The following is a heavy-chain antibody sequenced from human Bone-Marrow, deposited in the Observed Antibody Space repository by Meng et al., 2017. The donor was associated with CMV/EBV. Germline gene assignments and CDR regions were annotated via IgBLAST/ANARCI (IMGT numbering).Heavy chain of an antibody. CDR2: IKSTTDGGTT. CDR1: GFTFSNAW. J-gene: IGHJ6*02. V-gene: IGHV3-15*01. Sequence: GGSLRLSCAASGFTFSNAWMSWVRQAPGKGLEWVGRIKSTTDGGTTDYAAPVKGRFTISRDDSKNMLYLQMNSLKTEDTAVYYCILGFATYGMDVWGQGTTVTVSS. CDR3: ILGFATYGMDV. D-gene: IGHD7-27*01.